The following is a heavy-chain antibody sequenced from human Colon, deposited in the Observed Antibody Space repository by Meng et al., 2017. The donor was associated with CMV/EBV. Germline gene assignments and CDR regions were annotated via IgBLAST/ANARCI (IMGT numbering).Heavy chain of an antibody. CDR3: TREGFDY. J-gene: IGHJ4*02. V-gene: IGHV1-2*06. CDR1: GYTFTGYW. CDR2: IKPSTGDT. Sequence: QVQLVQSGGEVNKPGTSVNLSCKASGYTFTGYWMHWVRQAPGQGLEWMGRIKPSTGDTNYAQNFQGRVTVTRDTSISTVYMEVNSLTSDDTAVYYCTREGFDYWGQGALVTVSS.